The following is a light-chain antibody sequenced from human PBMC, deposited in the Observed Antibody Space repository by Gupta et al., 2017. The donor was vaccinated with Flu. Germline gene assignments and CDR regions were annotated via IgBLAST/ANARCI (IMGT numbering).Light chain of an antibody. J-gene: IGKJ1*01. CDR2: KAS. CDR1: QSIGSW. V-gene: IGKV1-5*03. Sequence: SPLTQAPSALSASVGDRLTITCRASQSIGSWLAWYQQKPGKAPKLLIYKASTLESGVPSRFSGSGSGTEFTLTISSLQPDDFATYYCQQYNSYSWTFGQGTKVEIK. CDR3: QQYNSYSWT.